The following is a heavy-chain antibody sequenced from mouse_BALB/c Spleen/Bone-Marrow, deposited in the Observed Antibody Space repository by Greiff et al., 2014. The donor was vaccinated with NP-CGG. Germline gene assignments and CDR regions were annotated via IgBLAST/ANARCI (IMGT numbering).Heavy chain of an antibody. J-gene: IGHJ4*01. V-gene: IGHV5-4*02. CDR2: ISDGGSYT. Sequence: VQRKESGGGLVKPGGSLKLSCAASGFTFTGYYMYWVRQTPGKKLGLVATISDGGSYTYYPDSVKGRFTISRDNAKNNLYLQMSSLKSEDTAMYYCARYGSSPYAMDYWGQGTSVTVSS. CDR1: GFTFTGYY. D-gene: IGHD1-1*01. CDR3: ARYGSSPYAMDY.